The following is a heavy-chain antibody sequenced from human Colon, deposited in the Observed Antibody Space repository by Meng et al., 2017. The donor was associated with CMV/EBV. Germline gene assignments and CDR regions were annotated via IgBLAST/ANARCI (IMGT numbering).Heavy chain of an antibody. Sequence: GESLKISCAVSGFTFYNAWISWVRQAPGKGLEWVGRMKSRIDGGTTDYAAPVKGRFTISRDDSKNTMYLEMNSLKTEDTAVYYCAGKGWFNYYYYGMDVWGQGTTVTVSS. D-gene: IGHD3-10*01. CDR2: MKSRIDGGTT. CDR1: GFTFYNAW. V-gene: IGHV3-15*01. CDR3: AGKGWFNYYYYGMDV. J-gene: IGHJ6*02.